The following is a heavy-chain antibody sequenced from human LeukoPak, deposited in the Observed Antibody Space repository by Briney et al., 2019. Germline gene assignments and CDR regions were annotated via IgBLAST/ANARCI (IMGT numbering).Heavy chain of an antibody. D-gene: IGHD5-18*01. CDR2: IKQDGSEK. J-gene: IGHJ4*02. Sequence: GGSQRLSCAASGFTFSSYWMSWVRQAPGKGLEGVADIKQDGSEKYYVDSVKGRFTISRDNAKNSLYLQINSLRAEDTAVYYCARVVGTAMGELYYFDYWGQGTLVTVSS. CDR3: ARVVGTAMGELYYFDY. V-gene: IGHV3-7*01. CDR1: GFTFSSYW.